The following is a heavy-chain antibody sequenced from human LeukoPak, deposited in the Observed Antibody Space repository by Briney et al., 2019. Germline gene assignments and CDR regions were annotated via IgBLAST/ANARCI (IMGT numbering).Heavy chain of an antibody. D-gene: IGHD2-2*01. CDR3: ARVSCSSTSCSREWVYDYMDV. CDR2: IIPIFGTA. J-gene: IGHJ6*03. Sequence: ASVKVSCKASGGTFSSYAISWVRQAPGQGLEWMGGIIPIFGTANYAQKFQGRVTITADESTSTAYMELSSPRSEDTAVYYCARVSCSSTSCSREWVYDYMDVWGKGTTVTVPS. CDR1: GGTFSSYA. V-gene: IGHV1-69*13.